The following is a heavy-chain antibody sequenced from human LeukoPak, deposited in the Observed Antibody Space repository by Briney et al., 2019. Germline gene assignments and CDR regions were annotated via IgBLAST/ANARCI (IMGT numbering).Heavy chain of an antibody. CDR3: ARDGEQLGDY. CDR1: GGSISSYY. Sequence: PSETLPLTCTVSGGSISSYYWSWIRQPPGKGLEWIGYIYYSGSTNYNPSLKSRVTISVDTSKNQFSLKLSSVTAADTAVYYCARDGEQLGDYWGQGTLVTVSS. V-gene: IGHV4-59*12. D-gene: IGHD6-13*01. J-gene: IGHJ4*02. CDR2: IYYSGST.